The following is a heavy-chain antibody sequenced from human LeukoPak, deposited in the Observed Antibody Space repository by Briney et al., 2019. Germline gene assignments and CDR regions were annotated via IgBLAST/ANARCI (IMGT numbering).Heavy chain of an antibody. D-gene: IGHD6-6*01. V-gene: IGHV4-39*01. CDR3: ARQGESSSSPFDY. Sequence: PSETLSLTCTVSGGSISSSSYYWGWIRQPPGKGLEWIGSIYYSGSTYYNPSLKSRVTISVDTSKNQFSLKLSSVTAADTAVYYCARQGESSSSPFDYWGQGTLVTVSS. CDR1: GGSISSSSYY. J-gene: IGHJ4*02. CDR2: IYYSGST.